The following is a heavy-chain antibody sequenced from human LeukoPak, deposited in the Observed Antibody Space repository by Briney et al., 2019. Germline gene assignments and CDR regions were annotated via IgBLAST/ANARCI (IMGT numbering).Heavy chain of an antibody. CDR3: AMSSTSISKFDY. CDR1: GYSFTSHW. J-gene: IGHJ4*02. CDR2: IYPGDSDT. Sequence: GESLKISCKGSGYSFTSHWTGWVRQMPGKGLEWMGIIYPGDSDTTYRPSFQGQVTISVDKSISTAYLQWSSLKASDTAMYYCAMSSTSISKFDYWGQGTLVTVSS. V-gene: IGHV5-51*01. D-gene: IGHD6-6*01.